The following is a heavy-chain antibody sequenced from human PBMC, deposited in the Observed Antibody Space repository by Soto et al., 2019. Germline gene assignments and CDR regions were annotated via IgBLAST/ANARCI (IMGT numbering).Heavy chain of an antibody. J-gene: IGHJ4*02. CDR2: ITSNADGGTT. Sequence: GGSLRLSCAASGFTFSQAWMHWVRQAPGKGLEWVGRITSNADGGTTDHAAPVQGKFTISRDDSKNTLYLQMNSLRTEDTAVYYYTTVTRAVLTTSQENWGQGSLFTVAS. CDR1: GFTFSQAW. V-gene: IGHV3-15*07. D-gene: IGHD4-4*01. CDR3: TTVTRAVLTTSQEN.